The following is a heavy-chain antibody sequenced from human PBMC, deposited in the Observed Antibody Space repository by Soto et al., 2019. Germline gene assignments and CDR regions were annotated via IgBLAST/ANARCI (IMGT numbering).Heavy chain of an antibody. D-gene: IGHD3-9*01. CDR1: GGSISSYY. Sequence: SETLSLTCTVSGGSISSYYWSWIRQPPGKGLEWIGYIYYSGSTNYNPSLKSRVTISVDTSKNQFSLKLSSVTAADTAVYYCARLSSVYDILTGYYSDYFDYWGQGTLVTVSS. J-gene: IGHJ4*02. CDR3: ARLSSVYDILTGYYSDYFDY. V-gene: IGHV4-59*08. CDR2: IYYSGST.